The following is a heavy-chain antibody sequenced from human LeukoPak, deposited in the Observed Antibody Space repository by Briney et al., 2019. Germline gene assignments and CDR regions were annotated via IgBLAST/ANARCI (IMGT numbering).Heavy chain of an antibody. Sequence: SETLSLTCTVSDDPITMYYWTWIRQPPGKGLEWIGYVDHTGSTKFNPSLNGRVSISRDTSNNFFSLRLRSVTAADTAVYFCARGRVSSSTWYSTYYYFFYMDFWGKGTTVTVSS. CDR2: VDHTGST. CDR1: DDPITMYY. V-gene: IGHV4-59*01. CDR3: ARGRVSSSTWYSTYYYFFYMDF. D-gene: IGHD4-11*01. J-gene: IGHJ6*03.